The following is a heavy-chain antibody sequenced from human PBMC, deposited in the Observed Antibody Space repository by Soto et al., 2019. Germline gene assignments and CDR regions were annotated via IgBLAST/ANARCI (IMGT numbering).Heavy chain of an antibody. V-gene: IGHV3-23*01. J-gene: IGHJ6*04. CDR3: VKSMGDWSGSSCNGADSMDV. CDR1: GFSFNTYA. CDR2: VSASGGST. D-gene: IGHD2-15*01. Sequence: GGSLRLSCAASGFSFNTYAMSWVRQARGKGPEWVSTVSASGGSTYSADSVKGRFTISRDNSKNTVHLQMNSLRAEDTAVYYCVKSMGDWSGSSCNGADSMDVWGKGT.